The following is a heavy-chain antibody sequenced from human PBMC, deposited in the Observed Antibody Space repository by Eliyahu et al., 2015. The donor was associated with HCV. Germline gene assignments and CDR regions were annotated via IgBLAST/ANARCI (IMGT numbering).Heavy chain of an antibody. CDR3: ASLYSVGSVGVG. Sequence: EVQLVQSGAEVKKAGESLRISCEGSGYTFATYWISWVRQLSGQGLEWMGYIDPSDSYTNYNPSFQDHVTFSADKSTNTAYLQWSSLKVSDTAIYYCASLYSVGSVGVGWGQGTLVTVSS. CDR2: IDPSDSYT. CDR1: GYTFATYW. V-gene: IGHV5-10-1*01. D-gene: IGHD1-26*01. J-gene: IGHJ4*02.